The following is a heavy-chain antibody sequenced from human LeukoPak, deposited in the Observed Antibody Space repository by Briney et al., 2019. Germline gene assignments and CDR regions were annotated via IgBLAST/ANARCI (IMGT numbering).Heavy chain of an antibody. CDR2: VDPEDGET. V-gene: IGHV1-69-2*01. CDR1: GYTFTDYY. D-gene: IGHD3-22*01. Sequence: ASVKVSCKVSGYTFTDYYMHWVQQAPGKGLEWMGLVDPEDGETIYAEKFQGRVTITADTSTDTAYMELSSLRSEDTAVYYCAAAHIDYYDTEWYFDLWGRGTLVTVSS. CDR3: AAAHIDYYDTEWYFDL. J-gene: IGHJ2*01.